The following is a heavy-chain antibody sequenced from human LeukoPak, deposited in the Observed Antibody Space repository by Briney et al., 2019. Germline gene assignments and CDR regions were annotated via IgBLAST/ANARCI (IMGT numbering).Heavy chain of an antibody. CDR1: GYTFTSYG. V-gene: IGHV1-18*01. D-gene: IGHD4-11*01. CDR2: ISAYNGNT. CDR3: ARAQSSNYVLSRYYYYYGMDV. Sequence: ASVKVSCKASGYTFTSYGISWVRQAPGQGLEWMGWISAYNGNTNYAQKLQGRVTMTTDTSTSTAYMELRSLRSDDTAVYYCARAQSSNYVLSRYYYYYGMDVWGQGTTVTVSS. J-gene: IGHJ6*02.